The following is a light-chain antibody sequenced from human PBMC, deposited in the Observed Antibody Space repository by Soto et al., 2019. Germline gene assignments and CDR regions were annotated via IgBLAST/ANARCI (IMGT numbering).Light chain of an antibody. V-gene: IGKV3-15*01. CDR3: QQYSKWPIT. Sequence: EIVLTQSPATLSLSPGERANISCRASQSVTTYLAWYQQHPGQPPRLLIYGISTRATGIPARFSGSGSGTELSITISSLQSEDCAVYDCQQYSKWPITFGQGTRLEIK. CDR2: GIS. J-gene: IGKJ5*01. CDR1: QSVTTY.